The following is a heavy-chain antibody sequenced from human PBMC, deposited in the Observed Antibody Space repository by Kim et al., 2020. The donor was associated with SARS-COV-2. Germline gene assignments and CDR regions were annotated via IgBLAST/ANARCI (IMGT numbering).Heavy chain of an antibody. V-gene: IGHV3-21*01. J-gene: IGHJ4*02. Sequence: SVKGRFTISRDNAKTSLYLQMNSLRAEDPAVYYCARGGSAAAAGTANDYWGQGTLVTVSS. CDR3: ARGGSAAAAGTANDY. D-gene: IGHD6-13*01.